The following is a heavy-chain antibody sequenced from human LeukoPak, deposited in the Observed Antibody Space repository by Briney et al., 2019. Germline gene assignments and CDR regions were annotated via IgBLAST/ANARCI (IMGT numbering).Heavy chain of an antibody. CDR3: ARQTYYDSSGYYSPY. D-gene: IGHD3-22*01. CDR2: ISSSSSYI. J-gene: IGHJ4*02. Sequence: GGSRRPSCAASGFTFSSYSMNWVRQAPGKGLEWVSSISSSSSYIYYADSVKGRFTISRDNAKNSLYLQMNSLRAEDTAVYYCARQTYYDSSGYYSPYWGQGTLVTVSS. CDR1: GFTFSSYS. V-gene: IGHV3-21*01.